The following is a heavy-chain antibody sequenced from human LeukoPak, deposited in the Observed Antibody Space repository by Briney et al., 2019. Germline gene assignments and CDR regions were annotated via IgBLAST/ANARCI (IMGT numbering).Heavy chain of an antibody. V-gene: IGHV3-30*03. CDR1: GFTFSYYW. CDR2: ISYDGSNK. Sequence: PGGSLRLSCAASGFTFSYYWMSWVRQAPGKGLEWVAVISYDGSNKYYADSVKGRFTISRDNSKNTLYLQMNSLRAEDTAVYYCARVSPNTVTTLQYFDYWGQGTLVTVSS. CDR3: ARVSPNTVTTLQYFDY. D-gene: IGHD4-17*01. J-gene: IGHJ4*02.